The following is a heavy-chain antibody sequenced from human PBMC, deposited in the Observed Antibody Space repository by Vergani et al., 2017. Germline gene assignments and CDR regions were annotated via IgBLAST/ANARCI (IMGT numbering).Heavy chain of an antibody. Sequence: QVQLQASGPGLVKPSQTLSLTCTVSGGSISSGSYYWSWIRQPAGKGLEWIGRIYTSGSTNYNPSLKSRVTISVDTSKNQFSLKLSSVTAADTAVYYCAREDCSSTSCYVFDYWGQGTLVTVSS. V-gene: IGHV4-61*02. CDR3: AREDCSSTSCYVFDY. J-gene: IGHJ4*02. CDR2: IYTSGST. CDR1: GGSISSGSYY. D-gene: IGHD2-2*01.